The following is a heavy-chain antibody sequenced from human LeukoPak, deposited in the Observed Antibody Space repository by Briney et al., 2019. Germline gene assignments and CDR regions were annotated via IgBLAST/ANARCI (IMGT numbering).Heavy chain of an antibody. D-gene: IGHD3-3*01. V-gene: IGHV3-74*01. CDR1: GFNLSYYW. CDR3: AKERGDEFLSGTAGFDS. CDR2: VNSDESDI. J-gene: IGHJ5*01. Sequence: PGGSLRLSCAASGFNLSYYWMHWVRQAPGKGLVWVSRVNSDESDITYAHAVKGRFTISRENAKKTLYLRMNSLRDEDTAVYLRAKERGDEFLSGTAGFDSWGQGTVVTVSS.